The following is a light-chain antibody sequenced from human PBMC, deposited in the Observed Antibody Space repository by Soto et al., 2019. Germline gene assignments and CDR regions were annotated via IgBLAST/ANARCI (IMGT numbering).Light chain of an antibody. CDR1: QGIDKY. CDR3: QQHNGCHPVA. V-gene: IGKV1-27*01. CDR2: AAS. Sequence: EIPMTQSPASLSASAGDRVTISCRASQGIDKYVAWYQQKPGQAPRLLIYAASTLHSGVPSRFSGSGSGTHFTLTISGLQPEDFALYFCQQHNGCHPVAFGPGTRV. J-gene: IGKJ3*01.